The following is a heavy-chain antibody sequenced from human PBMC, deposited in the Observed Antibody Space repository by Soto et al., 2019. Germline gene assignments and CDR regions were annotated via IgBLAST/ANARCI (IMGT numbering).Heavy chain of an antibody. CDR2: IDPSDSYS. D-gene: IGHD3-16*01. J-gene: IGHJ5*02. Sequence: EVQLVQSGAEVKKPGESLRISCQGSGYSFADYWVAWVRQMPGKGLEWVGKIDPSDSYSNYNPSFQGHVTISVDKSINTAYLQWSSVKASDTGIYYCARQDGWAVASRRNWFDPWGQGTLVTVSS. V-gene: IGHV5-10-1*03. CDR3: ARQDGWAVASRRNWFDP. CDR1: GYSFADYW.